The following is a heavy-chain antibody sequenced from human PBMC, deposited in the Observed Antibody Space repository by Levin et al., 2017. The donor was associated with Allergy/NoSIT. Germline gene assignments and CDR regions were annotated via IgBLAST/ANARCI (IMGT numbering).Heavy chain of an antibody. CDR1: GFTFSSYA. Sequence: GESLKISCAASGFTFSSYAMSWVRQAPGKGLEWVSAISGSGGSTYYADSVKGRFTISRDNSKNTLYLQMNSLRAEDTAVYYCAKDITTYSSGWYRLDYFDYWGQGTLVTVSS. D-gene: IGHD6-19*01. CDR2: ISGSGGST. CDR3: AKDITTYSSGWYRLDYFDY. J-gene: IGHJ4*02. V-gene: IGHV3-23*01.